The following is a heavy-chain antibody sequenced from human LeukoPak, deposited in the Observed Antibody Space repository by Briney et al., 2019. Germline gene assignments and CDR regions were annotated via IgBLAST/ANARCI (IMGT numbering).Heavy chain of an antibody. Sequence: GASVKVSCKASGGTFSSYAISWVRQAPGQGLEWMGGIIPIFGTANYAQKFQGRVTITADESTSTAYMELSSLRSEDTAVYYCARAVYDYVWDCWFDPWGQGTLVTVSS. J-gene: IGHJ5*02. CDR1: GGTFSSYA. D-gene: IGHD3-16*01. CDR2: IIPIFGTA. V-gene: IGHV1-69*13. CDR3: ARAVYDYVWDCWFDP.